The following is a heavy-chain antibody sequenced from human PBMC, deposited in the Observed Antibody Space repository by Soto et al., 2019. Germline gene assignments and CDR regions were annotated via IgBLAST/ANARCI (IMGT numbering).Heavy chain of an antibody. J-gene: IGHJ3*02. V-gene: IGHV3-9*01. CDR3: VKDIGDGYRHRIFDI. CDR2: ISWNSGRI. CDR1: GFTFDDYA. D-gene: IGHD5-12*01. Sequence: EVQLVESGGRLVQPGRSLRLSCAPSGFTFDDYAMHWVRQAPGKGLEWVSGISWNSGRIDYADSVKGRFTISRDNAKKSLYLQMNSLRDEDTALYYCVKDIGDGYRHRIFDIWGQGTMVTVSS.